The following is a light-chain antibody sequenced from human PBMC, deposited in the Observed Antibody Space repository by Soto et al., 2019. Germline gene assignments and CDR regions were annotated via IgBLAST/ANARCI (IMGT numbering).Light chain of an antibody. J-gene: IGKJ1*01. Sequence: IQRTQSPSSLSASAGDTVTITCRASQGIRNDLGWYQKKTGKDPEILIHAASSLESGVPTRFSGSGSGTDFNFTISRLQAEDCATYECLQDYSYTWTFGQGTKVDIK. CDR2: AAS. CDR1: QGIRND. CDR3: LQDYSYTWT. V-gene: IGKV1-6*01.